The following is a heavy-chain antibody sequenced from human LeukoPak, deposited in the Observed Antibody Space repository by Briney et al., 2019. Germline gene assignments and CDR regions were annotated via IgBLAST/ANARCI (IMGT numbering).Heavy chain of an antibody. CDR2: IIPILGIA. V-gene: IGHV1-69*04. CDR3: AREPDYYGSGSYYQFDY. CDR1: GGTFSSYA. D-gene: IGHD3-10*01. Sequence: ASVKVSCKASGGTFSSYAISWVRQAPGQGLEWMGRIIPILGIANYAQKFQGRVTITADKSTSTAYMELSSLRSEDTAVYYCAREPDYYGSGSYYQFDYWGQGTLVTVSS. J-gene: IGHJ4*02.